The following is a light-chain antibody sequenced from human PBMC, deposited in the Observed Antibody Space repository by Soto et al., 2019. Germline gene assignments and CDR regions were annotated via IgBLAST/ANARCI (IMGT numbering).Light chain of an antibody. Sequence: DIQMTQSPSTLSASVGDRVTITCRASQSISSRLAWYQQKPGKAPKLLIYDASSLESGVPSRFSGSGSGTEFTLTISSLQPDDFATYYCQQYNSYSITFGQGTRLE. V-gene: IGKV1-5*01. CDR3: QQYNSYSIT. J-gene: IGKJ5*01. CDR2: DAS. CDR1: QSISSR.